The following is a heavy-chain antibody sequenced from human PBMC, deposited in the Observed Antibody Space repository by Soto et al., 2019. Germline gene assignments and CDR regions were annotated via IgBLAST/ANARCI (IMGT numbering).Heavy chain of an antibody. CDR2: IIPIFGTA. Sequence: SVKVSCKASGGTFSSYAISWVRQAPGQGLEWMGGIIPIFGTANYAQKFQGRVTITADESTSTAYMELSSLRSEDTAVYYCARRGVRDYVWGSYRYHWFDPWGQVTLVTVSS. V-gene: IGHV1-69*13. J-gene: IGHJ5*02. CDR3: ARRGVRDYVWGSYRYHWFDP. CDR1: GGTFSSYA. D-gene: IGHD3-16*02.